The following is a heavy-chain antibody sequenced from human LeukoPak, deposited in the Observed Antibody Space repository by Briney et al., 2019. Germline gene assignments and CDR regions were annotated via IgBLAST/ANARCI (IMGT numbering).Heavy chain of an antibody. CDR2: IYNSGST. CDR3: ARNPFGYCRGGSCSRDFDY. D-gene: IGHD2-15*01. Sequence: SETLSLTCTVSGGSFSSSSYYWGWIRQPPGKGLEWIVTIYNSGSTYYNPSLKSRLTISMDTSKNQLSLKLSSVTAADTALYYCARNPFGYCRGGSCSRDFDYWGQGTLVTVSS. V-gene: IGHV4-39*01. J-gene: IGHJ4*02. CDR1: GGSFSSSSYY.